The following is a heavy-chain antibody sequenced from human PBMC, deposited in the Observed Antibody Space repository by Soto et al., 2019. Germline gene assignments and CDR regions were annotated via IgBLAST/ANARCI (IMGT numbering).Heavy chain of an antibody. V-gene: IGHV3-11*06. CDR2: ISSSSSYT. D-gene: IGHD1-26*01. Sequence: GGSLRLSCAASGFTFSDYYMSWIRQAPGKGLEWVSYISSSSSYTNHADSVKGRFTISRDNAKNSLYLQMNSLRAEDTAVYYCARDPRIVGANHYFDYWGQGTLVTVSS. CDR3: ARDPRIVGANHYFDY. J-gene: IGHJ4*02. CDR1: GFTFSDYY.